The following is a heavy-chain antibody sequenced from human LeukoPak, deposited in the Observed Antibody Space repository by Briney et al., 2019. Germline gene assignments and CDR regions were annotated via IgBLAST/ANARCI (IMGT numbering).Heavy chain of an antibody. CDR3: ARDGYYYGSGTWLVDY. CDR1: GFTFSSYA. Sequence: GGSLRLSCAASGFTFSSYAMSWVRQAPGKGLEWVSGISGNGGDTYSADSVKGRFTISRDNSKNTLYLQMNSLRAEDTAVYYCARDGYYYGSGTWLVDYWGQGTLVTVSS. V-gene: IGHV3-23*01. CDR2: ISGNGGDT. J-gene: IGHJ4*02. D-gene: IGHD3-10*01.